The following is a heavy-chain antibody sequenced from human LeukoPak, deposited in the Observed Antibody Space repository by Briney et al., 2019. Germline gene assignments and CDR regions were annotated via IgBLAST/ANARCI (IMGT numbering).Heavy chain of an antibody. CDR1: GITLSNYG. V-gene: IGHV3-23*01. CDR3: AKRGVVIRVILVGFHKEAYYFDS. CDR2: ISETGGRT. Sequence: GGSLSLSCAVSGITLSNYGMSWVRQAAGGGLEWVVVISETGGRTNYADSVKARFTISRDNPKNILYLQMNSLRAEDTAVYFCAKRGVVIRVILVGFHKEAYYFDSWGQGALVTVSS. J-gene: IGHJ4*02. D-gene: IGHD3-10*01.